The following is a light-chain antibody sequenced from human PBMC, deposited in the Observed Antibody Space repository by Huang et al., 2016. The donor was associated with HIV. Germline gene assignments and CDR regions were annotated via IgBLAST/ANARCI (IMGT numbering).Light chain of an antibody. CDR2: AAS. CDR1: QTISNY. Sequence: DIQMTQSPSSLSASVGDRVTITCRASQTISNYLDWYQQKPGKAPKLLIYAASDLQRGVPSRFSGRGSGTDFTLTISSLQPEDSATYYCQQSSISPWTFGQGTRVEIK. CDR3: QQSSISPWT. V-gene: IGKV1-39*01. J-gene: IGKJ1*01.